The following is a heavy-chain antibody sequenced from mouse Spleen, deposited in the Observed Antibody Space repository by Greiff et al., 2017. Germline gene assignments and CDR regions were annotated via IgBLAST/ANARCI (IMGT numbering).Heavy chain of an antibody. V-gene: IGHV1S22*01. CDR1: GYTFTSYW. CDR2: IYPGSGST. Sequence: LQQPGSELVRPGASVKLSCKASGYTFTSYWMHWVKQRHGQGLEWIGNIYPGSGSTNYDEKFKSKGTLTVDTSSSTAYMHLSSLTSEDSAVYYCTRSNYDYDGFDYWGQGTTLTVSS. CDR3: TRSNYDYDGFDY. D-gene: IGHD2-4*01. J-gene: IGHJ2*01.